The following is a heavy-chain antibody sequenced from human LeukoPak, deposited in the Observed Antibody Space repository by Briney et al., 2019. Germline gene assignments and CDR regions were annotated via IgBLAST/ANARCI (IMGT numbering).Heavy chain of an antibody. V-gene: IGHV3-20*04. CDR3: ARCSRSSTDCYSAFDI. CDR2: ITNWNGGST. Sequence: GGSLRLSCEASGFSFDDYGMSWVRQSTGKGLEWVSAITNWNGGSTGYADSVRGRFTISRDNAKKSLYLQMNSLRAEDTALYYCARCSRSSTDCYSAFDIWGQGTMVTVSS. D-gene: IGHD2-2*02. CDR1: GFSFDDYG. J-gene: IGHJ3*02.